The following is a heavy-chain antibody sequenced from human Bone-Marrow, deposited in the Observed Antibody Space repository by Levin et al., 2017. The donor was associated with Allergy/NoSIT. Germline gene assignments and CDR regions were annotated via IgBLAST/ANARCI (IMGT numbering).Heavy chain of an antibody. V-gene: IGHV1-8*01. Sequence: ASVKVSCKASGYTFTSYDINWVRQATGQGLEWMGWMNPNSGNTGYAQKFQGRVTMTRNTSISTAYMELSSLRAEDTAVYYCARVLRFYYYDGMDVWGQGTTVTVSS. CDR1: GYTFTSYD. D-gene: IGHD3-3*01. CDR2: MNPNSGNT. J-gene: IGHJ6*02. CDR3: ARVLRFYYYDGMDV.